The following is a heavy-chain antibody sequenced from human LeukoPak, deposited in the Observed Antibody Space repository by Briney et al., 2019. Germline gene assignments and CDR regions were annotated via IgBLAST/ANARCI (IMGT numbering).Heavy chain of an antibody. CDR2: IYYSGST. J-gene: IGHJ4*02. V-gene: IGHV4-59*11. CDR1: GGSISSHY. D-gene: IGHD2-2*01. Sequence: KPSETLSLTCTVSGGSISSHYWSWIRQPPGKGLEWIGYIYYSGSTNYNPSLKSRVTISVDASKNQFSLKLSSVTAADTAVYYCARDPPYCSTTSCYSPSFRYDYWGQGTLVTVSS. CDR3: ARDPPYCSTTSCYSPSFRYDY.